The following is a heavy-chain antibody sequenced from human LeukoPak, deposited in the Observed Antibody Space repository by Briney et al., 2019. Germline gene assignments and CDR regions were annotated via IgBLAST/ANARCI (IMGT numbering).Heavy chain of an antibody. CDR1: GGSISSYY. J-gene: IGHJ5*02. CDR3: GRYGSWFDP. V-gene: IGHV4-59*01. D-gene: IGHD3-10*01. Sequence: KSSETLSLTCTVSGGSISSYYWSWIRQPPGKGLEWIGYIYYSGSTNYNPSLKSRITISLDTSKNQFSLKLSSVTAADTAVYYCGRYGSWFDPWGQGTLVTVSS. CDR2: IYYSGST.